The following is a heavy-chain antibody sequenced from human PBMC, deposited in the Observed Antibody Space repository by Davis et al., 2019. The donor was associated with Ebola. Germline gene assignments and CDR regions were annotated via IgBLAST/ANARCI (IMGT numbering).Heavy chain of an antibody. CDR2: ISAYNGNT. V-gene: IGHV1-18*01. D-gene: IGHD6-19*01. CDR3: ARDTSGIAVAGQ. J-gene: IGHJ4*02. Sequence: ASVKVSCKASGGTFSSYTISWVRQAPGQGLEWMGWISAYNGNTNYAQKLQGRVTMTTDTSTSTAYMELRSLRSDDTAVYYCARDTSGIAVAGQWGQGTLVTASS. CDR1: GGTFSSYT.